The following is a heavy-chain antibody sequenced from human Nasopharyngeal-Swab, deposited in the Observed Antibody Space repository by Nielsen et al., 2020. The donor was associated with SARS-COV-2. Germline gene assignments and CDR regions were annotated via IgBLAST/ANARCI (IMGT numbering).Heavy chain of an antibody. CDR2: ISSSGSTI. V-gene: IGHV3-48*03. Sequence: GESLKISCAASGFTFSSYEMNWVRQAPGKGLEWVSYISSSGSTIYYADSVKGRFTISRDNAKNSLYLQMNSLRAEDTAVYYCAREYSSSWAYYYYGMDVWGKGTTVTVSS. CDR3: AREYSSSWAYYYYGMDV. J-gene: IGHJ6*04. D-gene: IGHD6-6*01. CDR1: GFTFSSYE.